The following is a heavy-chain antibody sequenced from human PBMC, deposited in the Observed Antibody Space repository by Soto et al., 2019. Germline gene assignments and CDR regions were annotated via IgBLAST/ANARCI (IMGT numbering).Heavy chain of an antibody. J-gene: IGHJ6*02. D-gene: IGHD6-13*01. Sequence: GGSLRLSCAASGFTFSSYGMHWVRQAPGKGLEWVAVISYDGSNKYYADSVKGRFTISRDNSKNTLYLQMNSLRAEDTAVYYCASQAQYSSSWYAIYYYYGMDVWGQGTTVTVSS. CDR2: ISYDGSNK. V-gene: IGHV3-30*03. CDR1: GFTFSSYG. CDR3: ASQAQYSSSWYAIYYYYGMDV.